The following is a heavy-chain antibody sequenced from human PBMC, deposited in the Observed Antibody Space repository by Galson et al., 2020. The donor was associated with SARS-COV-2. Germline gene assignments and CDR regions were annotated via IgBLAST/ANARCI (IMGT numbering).Heavy chain of an antibody. CDR3: TTSEDSDGSSDYYDSSGYLHRGIDY. CDR1: GFTFSNAW. J-gene: IGHJ4*02. D-gene: IGHD3-22*01. Sequence: GGSLRLSCAASGFTFSNAWMSWVRQVPGKGLEWVGRIQSKTDGGTTDYAAPVKGRFTISRDDSKNTLYLQMNSLKTEDTAVYYCTTSEDSDGSSDYYDSSGYLHRGIDYWGQGTLVTVSS. CDR2: IQSKTDGGTT. V-gene: IGHV3-15*01.